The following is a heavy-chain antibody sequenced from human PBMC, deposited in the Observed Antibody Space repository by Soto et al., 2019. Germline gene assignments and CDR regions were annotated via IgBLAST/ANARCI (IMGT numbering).Heavy chain of an antibody. Sequence: PSLTCTVSRDSISRGCYYWSWIRQHPAKGLEWIGYIYYSGSTKYNPSLKSPVAISVDTSKNQFSLELNSVTDADTAIYYSARSPHSGSYIDIWGQATRLTVPQ. J-gene: IGHJ4*02. CDR3: ARSPHSGSYIDI. CDR2: IYYSGST. D-gene: IGHD6-6*01. V-gene: IGHV4-31*01. CDR1: RDSISRGCYY.